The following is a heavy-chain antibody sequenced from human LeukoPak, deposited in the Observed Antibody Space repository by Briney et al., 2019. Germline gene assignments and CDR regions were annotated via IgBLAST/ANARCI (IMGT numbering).Heavy chain of an antibody. CDR1: GFTVSGTY. CDR3: TRDWRGYDVSGYYYAY. V-gene: IGHV3-66*01. J-gene: IGHJ4*02. Sequence: PGGSLRLSCAASGFTVSGTYMSWVRQAAGKGLEWVSVIYSGGSTYYADSVKGRFTISRDNSKNTLYLQLNSLRAEDTAVYYCTRDWRGYDVSGYYYAYWGQGTLFTVSS. D-gene: IGHD3-22*01. CDR2: IYSGGST.